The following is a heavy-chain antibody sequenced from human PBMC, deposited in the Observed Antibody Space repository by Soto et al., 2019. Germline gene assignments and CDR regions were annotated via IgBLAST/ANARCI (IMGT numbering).Heavy chain of an antibody. CDR3: AMRLLEGRLRWYQPWPVDY. D-gene: IGHD4-17*01. CDR2: IIPIFGTA. J-gene: IGHJ4*02. Sequence: ASVKVSCKASGGTFSSYAISWVRQAPGQGLEWMGGIIPIFGTANYAQKFQGRVTITADESTSTAYMELSSLRSEDTAVYYCAMRLLEGRLRWYQPWPVDYWGQGTLVTVSS. CDR1: GGTFSSYA. V-gene: IGHV1-69*13.